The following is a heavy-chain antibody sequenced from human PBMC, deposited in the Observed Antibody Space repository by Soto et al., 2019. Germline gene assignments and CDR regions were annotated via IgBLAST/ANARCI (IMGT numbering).Heavy chain of an antibody. CDR1: GGTFSSYA. V-gene: IGHV1-69*13. CDR3: ARDGTVVVPAATHYYYYYGMDV. CDR2: IIPIFGTA. J-gene: IGHJ6*02. Sequence: GASVKVSFKASGGTFSSYAISWLRQAPGQGLEWMGGIIPIFGTANYAQKFQGRVTITADESTSTAYMELSSLRSEDTAVYYCARDGTVVVPAATHYYYYYGMDVWGQGTTVTVSS. D-gene: IGHD2-2*01.